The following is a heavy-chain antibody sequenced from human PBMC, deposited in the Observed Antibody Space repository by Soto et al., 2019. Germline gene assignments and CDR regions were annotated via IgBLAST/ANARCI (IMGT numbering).Heavy chain of an antibody. CDR3: TTDQALRYYDFWSGYSGDYFDY. CDR1: GFTFSNAW. CDR2: IKSKTDGGTT. Sequence: GGSLRLSCAASGFTFSNAWMSWVRQAPGKGLEWVGRIKSKTDGGTTDYAAPVKGRFTISRDDSKNTLYLQMNSLKTEDTAVYYCTTDQALRYYDFWSGYSGDYFDYWGQGTLVTVSS. V-gene: IGHV3-15*01. D-gene: IGHD3-3*01. J-gene: IGHJ4*02.